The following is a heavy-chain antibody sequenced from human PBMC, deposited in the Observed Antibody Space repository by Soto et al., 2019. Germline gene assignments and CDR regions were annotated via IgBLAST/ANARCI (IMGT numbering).Heavy chain of an antibody. CDR2: ISPYNGNK. Sequence: QVQLVQSGAEVKKPGASVKVSCRASGYIFSGYGINWVRQVPGQGLEWMGWISPYNGNKNYAQKFQGRVTMTTDTSTSTAYMELRSLRSDDTAVYYCVRDLDGSGSYYTDYWGQGSLVTVSS. J-gene: IGHJ4*02. CDR3: VRDLDGSGSYYTDY. V-gene: IGHV1-18*01. CDR1: GYIFSGYG. D-gene: IGHD3-10*01.